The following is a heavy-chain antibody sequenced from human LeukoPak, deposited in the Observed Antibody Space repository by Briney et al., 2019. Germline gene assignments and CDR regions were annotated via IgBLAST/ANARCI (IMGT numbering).Heavy chain of an antibody. CDR1: GGSISRSSYY. V-gene: IGHV4-39*01. CDR3: ARRHYDSSGYTPFFDY. Sequence: SETLSLTCTVSGGSISRSSYYWGWIRQPPGKGLEWIGSIYYSGSTYYNPSLKSRVTISVDTSKNQFSLKLSSVTAADTAVYYCARRHYDSSGYTPFFDYWGQGTLVTVSS. CDR2: IYYSGST. D-gene: IGHD3-22*01. J-gene: IGHJ4*02.